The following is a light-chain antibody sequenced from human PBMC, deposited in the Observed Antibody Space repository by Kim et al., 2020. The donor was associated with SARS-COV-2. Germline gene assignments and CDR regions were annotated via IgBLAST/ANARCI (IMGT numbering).Light chain of an antibody. CDR1: SSDVGGYNY. Sequence: QSALTQPPSASGSPGQSVTISCTGTSSDVGGYNYVSWYQQPPGKAPNLMIYEVSKRSSGVPDRFSGSKSGNTSSLTVSGLQAEDEADYYCSSFVGSNNVFGAGTKVTVL. V-gene: IGLV2-8*01. CDR2: EVS. CDR3: SSFVGSNNV. J-gene: IGLJ1*01.